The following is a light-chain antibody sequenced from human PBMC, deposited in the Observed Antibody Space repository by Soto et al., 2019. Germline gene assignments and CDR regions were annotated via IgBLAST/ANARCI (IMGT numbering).Light chain of an antibody. CDR3: SSYAGNNTYV. V-gene: IGLV1-40*01. J-gene: IGLJ1*01. CDR2: EVS. CDR1: SSNIGAGYD. Sequence: QSVLTQPPSVSGAPGQRVTISCTGSSSNIGAGYDVHWYQQLPGTAPKLMIYEVSRRPSGVPYRFSGSKSGSTASLTVSGLHTEDEADYYCSSYAGNNTYVFGSGTKVTVL.